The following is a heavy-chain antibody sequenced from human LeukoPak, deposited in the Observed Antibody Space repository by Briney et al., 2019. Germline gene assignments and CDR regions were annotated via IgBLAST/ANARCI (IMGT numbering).Heavy chain of an antibody. Sequence: PSQTLSLTCTVSSGSISGGSYSWSWIRQPPGRGLEWVGYVYHSGGTYYTPSLKTPVTISIDRSKNQFSLKMSSVGAADTAVYYCARWYGSGTRNPWFDSWGQGALVTVSS. CDR2: VYHSGGT. CDR3: ARWYGSGTRNPWFDS. D-gene: IGHD3-10*01. J-gene: IGHJ5*01. CDR1: SGSISGGSYS. V-gene: IGHV4-30-2*01.